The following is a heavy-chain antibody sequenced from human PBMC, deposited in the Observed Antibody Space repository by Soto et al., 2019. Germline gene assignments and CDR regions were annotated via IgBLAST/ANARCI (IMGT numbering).Heavy chain of an antibody. CDR1: GFTFSSYS. V-gene: IGHV3-48*01. Sequence: EVQLVESGGGLVQPGGSLRLSCAASGFTFSSYSMNWVRQAPGKGLEWVSYISSSSSTIYYADSVKGRFTISRDNAKNSLYLQMNSLRAEDTAVYYCARDLWGQLLRYYYYGMDVWGQGTTVTVSS. CDR2: ISSSSSTI. J-gene: IGHJ6*02. D-gene: IGHD2-15*01. CDR3: ARDLWGQLLRYYYYGMDV.